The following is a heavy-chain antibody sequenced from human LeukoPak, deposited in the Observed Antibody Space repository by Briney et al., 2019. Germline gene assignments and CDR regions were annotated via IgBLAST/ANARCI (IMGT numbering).Heavy chain of an antibody. CDR2: ISSSGSTI. CDR3: ARFAPPVVVVAATGDY. V-gene: IGHV3-48*03. D-gene: IGHD2-15*01. Sequence: QPGGSLRLSCAASGFTFSSYEMNWVRQAPGKGLEWVSYISSSGSTIYYADSAKGRFTISRDNAKNSLYLQMNSLRAEDTAVYYCARFAPPVVVVAATGDYWGQGTLVTVSS. J-gene: IGHJ4*02. CDR1: GFTFSSYE.